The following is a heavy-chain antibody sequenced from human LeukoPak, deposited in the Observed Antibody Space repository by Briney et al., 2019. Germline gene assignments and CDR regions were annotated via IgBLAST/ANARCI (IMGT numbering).Heavy chain of an antibody. V-gene: IGHV4-59*08. J-gene: IGHJ6*02. CDR2: ISYSGFT. Sequence: SETLSLTCTVSGGSISSYQWSWIRQPPGKGLEWIGYISYSGFTNYNPSLKSRVTISVDTSKNQLSLKLSSVTAADTAVYYCARGTLDYYYGMDVWGQGTTVTVSS. CDR3: ARGTLDYYYGMDV. CDR1: GGSISSYQ.